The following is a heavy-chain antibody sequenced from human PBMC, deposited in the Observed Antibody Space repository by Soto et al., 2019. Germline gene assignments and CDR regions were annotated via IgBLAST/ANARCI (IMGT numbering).Heavy chain of an antibody. J-gene: IGHJ4*02. CDR1: GFTFSSYT. CDR3: ARGYFDY. D-gene: IGHD3-10*01. Sequence: GGSLRLSCAASGFTFSSYTMNWVRQTPEKGLEWVSSITTSSNYIHYAESVKGRFTVSRDNAKNSLYLQMQTLRAEDTAVYFCARGYFDYWGQGALVTVSS. V-gene: IGHV3-21*01. CDR2: ITTSSNYI.